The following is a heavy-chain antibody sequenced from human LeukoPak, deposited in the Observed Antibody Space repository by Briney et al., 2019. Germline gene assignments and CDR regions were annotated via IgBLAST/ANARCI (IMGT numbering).Heavy chain of an antibody. CDR1: RFPPRKYA. CDR3: AKSGSGSFDY. Sequence: GGSLRLSCVGSRFPPRKYAMSWVRQAPGKGLEWVSGISGSGGSKYYADSVRGRFTISRDNSKDTLFLQMSSLRADDTAKYYCAKSGSGSFDYWGQGTLVTVSS. D-gene: IGHD3-10*01. CDR2: ISGSGGSK. J-gene: IGHJ4*02. V-gene: IGHV3-23*01.